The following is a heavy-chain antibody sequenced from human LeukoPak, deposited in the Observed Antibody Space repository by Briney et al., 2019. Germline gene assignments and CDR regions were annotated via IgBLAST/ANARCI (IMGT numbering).Heavy chain of an antibody. V-gene: IGHV1-18*01. CDR3: ARAPGPIYDILTGYYFDY. J-gene: IGHJ4*02. CDR1: GYTFTSYG. CDR2: ISAYNGNT. D-gene: IGHD3-9*01. Sequence: GASVKVSCKASGYTFTSYGISWVRQAPGQGLEWMGWISAYNGNTNYVQKVQGRVTMTTDTSTSTAYMELRSLRSDDTAVYYCARAPGPIYDILTGYYFDYWGQGTLVTVSS.